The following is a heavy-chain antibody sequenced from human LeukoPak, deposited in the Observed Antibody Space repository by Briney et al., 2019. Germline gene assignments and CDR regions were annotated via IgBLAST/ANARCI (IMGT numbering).Heavy chain of an antibody. CDR2: MNPKNGNT. D-gene: IGHD1-26*01. Sequence: ASVKVSCKASGYTFTSLDISWVRQANGQGLEWLGWMNPKNGNTGYAQKFRGRVAMTTDTSTSTAYIELRSLRSDDTAVYYCAREVVGAIDYWGQGTLVTVSS. V-gene: IGHV1-8*02. J-gene: IGHJ4*02. CDR1: GYTFTSLD. CDR3: AREVVGAIDY.